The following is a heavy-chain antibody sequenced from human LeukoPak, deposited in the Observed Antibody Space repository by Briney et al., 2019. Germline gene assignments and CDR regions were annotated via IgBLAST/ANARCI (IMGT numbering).Heavy chain of an antibody. Sequence: ASAKVSCKASGYTFTGYYIHWVRKAPGQGLECMGWINPNNGGTNYAQKFQGRVTMTRDTSISTAYMELSRLRSDDTAVYYCARGGSGSYFSWLDPWGQGTLVTVSS. CDR2: INPNNGGT. V-gene: IGHV1-2*02. J-gene: IGHJ5*02. CDR3: ARGGSGSYFSWLDP. D-gene: IGHD3-10*01. CDR1: GYTFTGYY.